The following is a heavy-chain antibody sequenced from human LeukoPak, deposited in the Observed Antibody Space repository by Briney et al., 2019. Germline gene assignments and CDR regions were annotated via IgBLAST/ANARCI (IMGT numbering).Heavy chain of an antibody. V-gene: IGHV1-2*02. D-gene: IGHD3-16*02. CDR1: GYTFTDYY. CDR2: INPNSGGT. CDR3: ARIALGRAFGLYHAFDI. J-gene: IGHJ3*02. Sequence: ASVKVSCKASGYTFTDYYMHWVRQAPGQGLEWMGWINPNSGGTNYAQRFQGRVTMTRDTSISTAYMELSRLASDDTAVYYCARIALGRAFGLYHAFDIWGQGTMVTVSS.